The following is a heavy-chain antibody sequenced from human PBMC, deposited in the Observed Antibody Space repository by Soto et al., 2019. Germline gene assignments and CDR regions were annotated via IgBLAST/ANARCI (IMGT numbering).Heavy chain of an antibody. Sequence: QVQLVESGGGVVQPGRSLRLSCAASGFTFSSYGMHWVRQAPGKGLEWVAVISYDGSNKYYADSVKGRFTISRDNSKNTLYLQMNSLRAEDTAVYYCAKDMHYYYYSGMDVWGQGTTVTVSS. CDR2: ISYDGSNK. CDR1: GFTFSSYG. D-gene: IGHD2-2*01. CDR3: AKDMHYYYYSGMDV. V-gene: IGHV3-30*18. J-gene: IGHJ6*02.